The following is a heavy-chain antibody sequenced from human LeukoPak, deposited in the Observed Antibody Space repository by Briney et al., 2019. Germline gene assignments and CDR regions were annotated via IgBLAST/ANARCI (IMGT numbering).Heavy chain of an antibody. CDR2: ISGGGGST. V-gene: IGHV3-23*01. CDR3: AKGSGINHYHWIDP. D-gene: IGHD1-14*01. J-gene: IGHJ5*02. CDR1: AFTFSSYA. Sequence: GGSLRLSCAASAFTFSSYAMNWVRQAPGKGLEWVSGISGGGGSTYYADSVKGRFTISRDNSKNTLYLQMDSLRAEDTALYYCAKGSGINHYHWIDPWGQGTLVTVSS.